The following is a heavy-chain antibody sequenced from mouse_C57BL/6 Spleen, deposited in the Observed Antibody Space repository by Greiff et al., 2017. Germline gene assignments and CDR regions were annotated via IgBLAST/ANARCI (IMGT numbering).Heavy chain of an antibody. CDR2: IRSKSNNDAT. Sequence: EVQLQESGGGLVQPKGSLKLSCAASGFSFNTYAMNWVRQTPGTGLEWVARIRSKSNNDATYYADAVKDRLTISRDDSESMLDLLMINLKTDDTAMDYCVGQRDGSRTYWYFDVWGTGTTVTVSS. V-gene: IGHV10-1*01. CDR1: GFSFNTYA. J-gene: IGHJ1*03. CDR3: VGQRDGSRTYWYFDV. D-gene: IGHD1-1*01.